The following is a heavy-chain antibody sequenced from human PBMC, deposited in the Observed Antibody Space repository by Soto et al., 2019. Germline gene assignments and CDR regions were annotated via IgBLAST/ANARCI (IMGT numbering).Heavy chain of an antibody. Sequence: PGGSLRLSCGASGFAFSSYDMHWFRQATGKGLEWVSAIGTAGDTYYPGSVKGRFTISRENAKNSLYLQMNSLRAGDTAVYYCARGSTGYYFDYWGQGTLVTVSS. CDR3: ARGSTGYYFDY. CDR1: GFAFSSYD. J-gene: IGHJ4*02. CDR2: IGTAGDT. V-gene: IGHV3-13*01.